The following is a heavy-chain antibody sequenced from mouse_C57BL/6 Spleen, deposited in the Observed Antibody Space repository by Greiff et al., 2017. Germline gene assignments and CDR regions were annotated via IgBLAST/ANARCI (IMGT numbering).Heavy chain of an antibody. D-gene: IGHD3-3*01. Sequence: EVQLLESGGGLVKPGGSLKLSCAASGFTFSSYAMSWVRQTPEKGLEWVATISDGGSYTYYPDNVKGRFTISRDNAKNTLYLQMSHLKSEDTARYYCAIGGGTDFEYWGQGTTLTVSS. CDR1: GFTFSSYA. V-gene: IGHV5-4*01. CDR3: AIGGGTDFEY. CDR2: ISDGGSYT. J-gene: IGHJ2*01.